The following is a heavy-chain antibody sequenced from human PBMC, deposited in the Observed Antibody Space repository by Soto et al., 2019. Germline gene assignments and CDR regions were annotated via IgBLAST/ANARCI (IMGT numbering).Heavy chain of an antibody. V-gene: IGHV1-2*04. CDR3: AREYCSGGSCYGGYGMDV. J-gene: IGHJ6*02. D-gene: IGHD2-15*01. Sequence: QVQLVQSGAEVKKPGASVKVSCKASGYTFTGYYMYWVRQAPGQGLEWMGWINPNSGGTNYAQKFQGWVTMTRDTSISTAYMELSRLRSDDTAVYYCAREYCSGGSCYGGYGMDVWGQGTTVTVSS. CDR2: INPNSGGT. CDR1: GYTFTGYY.